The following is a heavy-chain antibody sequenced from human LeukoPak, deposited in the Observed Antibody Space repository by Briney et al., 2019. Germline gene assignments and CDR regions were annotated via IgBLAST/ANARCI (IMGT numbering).Heavy chain of an antibody. CDR2: INPNSGGT. Sequence: ASVKVSCKASGYTFTGYYMHWVRQAPGQGLEWMGWINPNSGGTNYAQKFQGRVTMTRDTSISTAYMELSRLRSDDTAVYYCARGLFVGYYYYMDVWGKGTTVTVSS. J-gene: IGHJ6*03. V-gene: IGHV1-2*02. D-gene: IGHD1-26*01. CDR3: ARGLFVGYYYYMDV. CDR1: GYTFTGYY.